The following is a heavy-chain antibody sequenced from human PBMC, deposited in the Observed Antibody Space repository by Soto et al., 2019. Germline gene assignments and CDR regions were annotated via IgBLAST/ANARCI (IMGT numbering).Heavy chain of an antibody. D-gene: IGHD6-13*01. V-gene: IGHV1-3*01. J-gene: IGHJ2*01. CDR2: INAGNGST. CDR3: ASTAAGTSSPSIISPPFWYFDL. CDR1: GYTFTSYA. Sequence: ASVKVSCKASGYTFTSYAMHWVRQAPGQRLEWMGWINAGNGSTSYAQKFQGRVTMTRDTSTSTVYMELSSLRSEDTAVYYCASTAAGTSSPSIISPPFWYFDLWGRGTLVTVSS.